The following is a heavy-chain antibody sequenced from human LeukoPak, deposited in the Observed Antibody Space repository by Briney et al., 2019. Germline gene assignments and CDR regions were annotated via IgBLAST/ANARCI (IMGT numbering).Heavy chain of an antibody. J-gene: IGHJ4*02. CDR3: AREDDFWSGYYRY. D-gene: IGHD3-3*01. Sequence: ASVKVSCKASGYTFTSYHMHWVRQAPGQGLEWMGKINLSGGSTTYAQKFQGRVTITRDTSASTAYMELSSLRSEDTAVYYCAREDDFWSGYYRYWGQGTLVTVSS. V-gene: IGHV1-46*01. CDR1: GYTFTSYH. CDR2: INLSGGST.